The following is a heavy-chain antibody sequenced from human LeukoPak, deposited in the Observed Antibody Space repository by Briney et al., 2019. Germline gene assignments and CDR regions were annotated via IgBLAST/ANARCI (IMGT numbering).Heavy chain of an antibody. V-gene: IGHV1-69*02. Sequence: SVKVSCKASGGTFSSYTISWVRQAPGQGLEWMGRIIPILGIANYAQKFQGRVTITADKSTSTAYMELSSLRSEDTAVYYCARGRCSSTSCPGDNWFDPWGQGTLVTVSS. CDR3: ARGRCSSTSCPGDNWFDP. J-gene: IGHJ5*02. CDR1: GGTFSSYT. D-gene: IGHD2-2*01. CDR2: IIPILGIA.